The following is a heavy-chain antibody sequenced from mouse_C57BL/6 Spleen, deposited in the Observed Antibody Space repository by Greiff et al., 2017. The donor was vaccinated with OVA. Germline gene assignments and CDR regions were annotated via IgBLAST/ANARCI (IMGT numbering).Heavy chain of an antibody. Sequence: VQLQQSGPELVKPGASVKISCKASGYSFTSYYIHWVKQRPGQGLEWIGWIYPGSGNTKYNEKFKGKATLTADTSSSTAYMQLSSLTSEDSAVYYCASERYYYGSRYAMDYWGQGTSVTVSS. CDR3: ASERYYYGSRYAMDY. D-gene: IGHD1-1*01. J-gene: IGHJ4*01. CDR1: GYSFTSYY. V-gene: IGHV1-66*01. CDR2: IYPGSGNT.